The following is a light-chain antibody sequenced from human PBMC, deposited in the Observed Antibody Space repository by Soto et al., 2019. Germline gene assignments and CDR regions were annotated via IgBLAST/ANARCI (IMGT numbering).Light chain of an antibody. J-gene: IGLJ1*01. V-gene: IGLV2-14*01. CDR1: SSDVGGYNY. CDR2: EVS. CDR3: TSYTSSNTYV. Sequence: QSVLTQPASVSGSPGQSITISCTGTSSDVGGYNYVSWYQQHPGKAPKLIIYEVSNRPSGASNRFSGSKSGNTASLTISGLQAEDDTDYYCTSYTSSNTYVFGTGTKVTVL.